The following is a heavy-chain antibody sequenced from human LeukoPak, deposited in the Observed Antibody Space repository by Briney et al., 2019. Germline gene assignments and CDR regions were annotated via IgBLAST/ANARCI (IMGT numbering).Heavy chain of an antibody. V-gene: IGHV1-18*02. J-gene: IGHJ4*02. Sequence: ASVKVSCKASGYTFTNYGISWVRQAPGQGPEWMGWISTYNGHTNNAQKFQGRVTMTTDTSTSTAYMELRSLFGDYSSGQGIFDSWGQGTLVIVSS. CDR1: GYTFTNYG. D-gene: IGHD2/OR15-2a*01. CDR3: FDS. CDR2: ISTYNGHT.